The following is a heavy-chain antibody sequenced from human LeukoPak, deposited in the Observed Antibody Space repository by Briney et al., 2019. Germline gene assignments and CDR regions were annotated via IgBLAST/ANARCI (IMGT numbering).Heavy chain of an antibody. D-gene: IGHD2-2*01. Sequence: GGSLRLSGAASGFTFSDYYMSWIPKAPGKGREWGSYISRSGSTIYYADSVKGRFTISRDNSKNTLYLQMNSLRAEDTAVYYCARGRGRYCSSTSCYHYFDYWGQGTLVTVSS. CDR3: ARGRGRYCSSTSCYHYFDY. V-gene: IGHV3-11*04. CDR2: ISRSGSTI. J-gene: IGHJ4*02. CDR1: GFTFSDYY.